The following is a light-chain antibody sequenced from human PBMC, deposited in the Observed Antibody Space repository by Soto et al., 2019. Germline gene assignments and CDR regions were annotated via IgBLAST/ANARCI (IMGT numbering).Light chain of an antibody. CDR2: GAS. CDR1: QSVSSN. J-gene: IGKJ1*01. V-gene: IGKV3-15*01. Sequence: RVTTQFPATLSVSPGEGATLSCRASQSVSSNLAWYQQKPGQAPRLLIYGASTRATGIPARFSGSGSGTEFTLTISSLQSEDFAVYFCQQNNNWPWTFGQGTKVDIK. CDR3: QQNNNWPWT.